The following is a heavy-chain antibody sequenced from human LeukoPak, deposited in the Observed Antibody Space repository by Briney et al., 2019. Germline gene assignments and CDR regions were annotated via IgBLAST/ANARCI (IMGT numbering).Heavy chain of an antibody. Sequence: SETLSLTCTVSGGSISSYYWSWIRQPPGKGLEWIGSIYYSGSTYYNPSLKSRVTISVDTSKNQFSLKLSSVTAADTAVYYCARDGRFPPEVLPRYFDYWGQGTLVTVSS. CDR1: GGSISSYY. CDR3: ARDGRFPPEVLPRYFDY. V-gene: IGHV4-39*07. CDR2: IYYSGST. J-gene: IGHJ4*02. D-gene: IGHD1-26*01.